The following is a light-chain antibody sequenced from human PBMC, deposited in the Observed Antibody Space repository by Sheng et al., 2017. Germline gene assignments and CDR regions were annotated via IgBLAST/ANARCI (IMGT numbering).Light chain of an antibody. CDR2: DAS. CDR1: QSVSSY. V-gene: IGKV3-11*01. CDR3: QQRSDWPPT. J-gene: IGKJ2*01. Sequence: EIVLTQSPATLSLSPGERATLSCRASQSVSSYLAWYQQKAGQAPRLLIYDASNRATGVTARFSGSGSGTDFTLTITSLEAEDSAVYFCQQRSDWPPTFGQGTNLEIK.